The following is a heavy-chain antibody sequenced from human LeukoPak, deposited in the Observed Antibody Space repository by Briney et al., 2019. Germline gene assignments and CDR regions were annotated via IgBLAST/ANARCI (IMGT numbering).Heavy chain of an antibody. J-gene: IGHJ6*02. CDR3: AKDSRESSGHFPYYYYYHYGLDV. D-gene: IGHD3-22*01. CDR2: ISGGGDDT. CDR1: GFTFSSSA. Sequence: GGSLRLSCAASGFTFSSSAMSWVRQAPGKGLEWVSAISGGGDDTSYADSARGRFTVSRGNSKSTLYLQMNSLRAEDTAVYYCAKDSRESSGHFPYYYYYHYGLDVWGQGTTVTVSS. V-gene: IGHV3-23*01.